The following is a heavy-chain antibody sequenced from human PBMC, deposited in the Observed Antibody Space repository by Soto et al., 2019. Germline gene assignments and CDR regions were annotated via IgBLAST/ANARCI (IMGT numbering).Heavy chain of an antibody. CDR3: ARKETMVRPKYYYYMDV. J-gene: IGHJ6*03. Sequence: SETLSLTCAVYGGSFSGYYWSWIRQPPGKGLEWIGEINHSGSTNYNPSLKSRVTISVDTSKNQFSLKLSSVTAADTAVYYCARKETMVRPKYYYYMDVWGKGTTVTVSS. D-gene: IGHD3-10*01. CDR1: GGSFSGYY. CDR2: INHSGST. V-gene: IGHV4-34*01.